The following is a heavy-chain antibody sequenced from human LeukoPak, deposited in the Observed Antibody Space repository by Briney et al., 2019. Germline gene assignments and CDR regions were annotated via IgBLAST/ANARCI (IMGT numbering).Heavy chain of an antibody. CDR3: ARGYDSGSYSVY. J-gene: IGHJ4*02. Sequence: GGSLRLSCPASGFTFSSYFMSWVRQAPGKGLEWVSPISCSGGSTYSADSVKGRFTISRDNAKNSLYLQMNSLRAEDTAVYYCARGYDSGSYSVYSGQGTLVTVSS. CDR2: ISCSGGST. CDR1: GFTFSSYF. V-gene: IGHV3-23*01. D-gene: IGHD3-22*01.